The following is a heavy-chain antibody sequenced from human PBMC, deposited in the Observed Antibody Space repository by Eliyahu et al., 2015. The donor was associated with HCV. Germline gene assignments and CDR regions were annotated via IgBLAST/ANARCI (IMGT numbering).Heavy chain of an antibody. J-gene: IGHJ6*02. D-gene: IGHD6-19*01. CDR2: ISWNSGSI. CDR3: VSGWYSAYYYYGMDV. CDR1: GFXFXDYA. V-gene: IGHV3-9*01. Sequence: EVQLVESGGGLVQPGRSLRLSCAASGFXFXDYAMHWVRQAPGKGLEWVSGISWNSGSIGYADSVKGRFTISRDNAKNSLYLQMNSLRAEDTALYYCVSGWYSAYYYYGMDVWGQGTTVTVSS.